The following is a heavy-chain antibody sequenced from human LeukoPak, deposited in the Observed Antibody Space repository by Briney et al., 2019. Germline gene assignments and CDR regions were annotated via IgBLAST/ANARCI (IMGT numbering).Heavy chain of an antibody. V-gene: IGHV4-4*02. CDR3: ARGVVAAPQTFDY. D-gene: IGHD2-15*01. CDR2: IYYSGTT. J-gene: IGHJ4*02. CDR1: GGSISRSNW. Sequence: SETLSLTCAVSGGSISRSNWWSWVRQPPGKGLEWIGEIYYSGTTNYNPSLKSRVTISVDKSRNQFSLKLSSVTAADTAVYYCARGVVAAPQTFDYWGQGTLVTVSS.